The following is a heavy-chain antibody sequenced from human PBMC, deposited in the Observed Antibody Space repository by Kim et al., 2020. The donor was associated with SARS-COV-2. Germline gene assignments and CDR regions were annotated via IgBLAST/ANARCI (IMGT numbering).Heavy chain of an antibody. CDR3: ARVDSSGFDY. Sequence: STNYNPSRKSRVTISVDTSNNHFSLKLSSVTAADTAVYYCARVDSSGFDYWGQGTLVTVSS. CDR2: ST. D-gene: IGHD6-19*01. J-gene: IGHJ4*02. V-gene: IGHV4-30-2*04.